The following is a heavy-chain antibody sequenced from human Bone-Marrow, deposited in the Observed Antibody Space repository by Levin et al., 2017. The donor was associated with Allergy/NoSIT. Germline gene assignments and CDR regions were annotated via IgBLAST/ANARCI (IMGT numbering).Heavy chain of an antibody. D-gene: IGHD3-3*01. CDR1: GGSISSSSYY. CDR3: ARHHTPYYDPPHDKQSYYGMDV. Sequence: SQTLSLTCTVSGGSISSSSYYWGWIRQPPGKGLEWIGSIYYSGSTYYNPSLKSRVTISVDTSKNQFSLKLSSVTAADTAVYYCARHHTPYYDPPHDKQSYYGMDVWGQGTTVTVSS. CDR2: IYYSGST. J-gene: IGHJ6*02. V-gene: IGHV4-39*01.